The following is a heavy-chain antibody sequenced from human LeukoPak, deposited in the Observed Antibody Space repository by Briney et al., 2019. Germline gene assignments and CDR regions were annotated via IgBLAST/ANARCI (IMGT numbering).Heavy chain of an antibody. CDR3: ARGVYGSGYYYYMDV. D-gene: IGHD3-10*01. V-gene: IGHV3-53*01. J-gene: IGHJ6*03. CDR2: IYSGGST. CDR1: GFTVSSNY. Sequence: GGSLRLSCAGSGFTVSSNYMSWVRQAPGKGLEWVSVIYSGGSTYYADSVKGRFTISRDNSKNTLYLQMNSLRAEDTAVYYCARGVYGSGYYYYMDVWGKGTTVTVSS.